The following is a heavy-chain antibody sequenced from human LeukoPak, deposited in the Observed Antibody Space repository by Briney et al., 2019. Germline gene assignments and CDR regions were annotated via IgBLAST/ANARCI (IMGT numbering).Heavy chain of an antibody. CDR2: LNGRGDSP. CDR1: GFTFSNYA. D-gene: IGHD1-26*01. V-gene: IGHV3-23*01. CDR3: AKDRVGATDY. J-gene: IGHJ4*02. Sequence: GGSLRLSCAASGFTFSNYAMSWVRQAPGKGLEWVSSLNGRGDSPYYADSVKGRFTISRDNSKNTLYLQMNSLRAEDTAVYYCAKDRVGATDYWGQGTLVTVSS.